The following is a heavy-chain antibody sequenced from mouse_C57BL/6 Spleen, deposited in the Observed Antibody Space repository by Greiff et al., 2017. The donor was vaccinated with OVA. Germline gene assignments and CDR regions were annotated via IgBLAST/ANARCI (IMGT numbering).Heavy chain of an antibody. CDR1: GFTFSDYG. Sequence: DVKLVESGGGLVKPGGSLKLSCAASGFTFSDYGMHWVRQAPEKGLEWVAYISSGSSTIYYADTVKGRFTISRDNAKNTLFLQMTSLRSEDTAMYYCARREAGYYFDYWGQGTTLTVSS. CDR3: ARREAGYYFDY. J-gene: IGHJ2*01. V-gene: IGHV5-17*01. CDR2: ISSGSSTI.